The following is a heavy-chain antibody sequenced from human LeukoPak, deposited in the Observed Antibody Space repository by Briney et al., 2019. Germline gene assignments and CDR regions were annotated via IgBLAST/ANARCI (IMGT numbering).Heavy chain of an antibody. V-gene: IGHV3-30*18. D-gene: IGHD3-10*01. CDR2: MSYDGSDK. J-gene: IGHJ4*02. Sequence: PGGSLRLSCVASGFTFSNYGMHWVRQAPGKGLDWLAFMSYDGSDKYYADSVRGRFTISSDNSKNTLYLQMNSLRAEDTAVYYCAKTGHVLGDLEWYFDYWGQGTLVTVSS. CDR1: GFTFSNYG. CDR3: AKTGHVLGDLEWYFDY.